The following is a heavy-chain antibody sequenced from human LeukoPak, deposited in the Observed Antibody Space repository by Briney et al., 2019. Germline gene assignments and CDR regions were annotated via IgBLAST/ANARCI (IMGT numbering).Heavy chain of an antibody. Sequence: GASVKVSCKVSAYTLTELSMHWVRQAPGKGLEWMGGFDPEDGETIYAQKFQGRVTMTEDTSTDTAYMELSSLGSEDTAVYYCALGYFSSSWPWFDPWGQGTLVTVSS. CDR3: ALGYFSSSWPWFDP. CDR1: AYTLTELS. J-gene: IGHJ5*02. D-gene: IGHD6-13*01. CDR2: FDPEDGET. V-gene: IGHV1-24*01.